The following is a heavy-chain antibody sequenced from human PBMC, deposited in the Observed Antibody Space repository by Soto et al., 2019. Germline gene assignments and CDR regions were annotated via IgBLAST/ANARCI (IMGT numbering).Heavy chain of an antibody. CDR2: ISYDGSNK. CDR3: AKDSAVAGINEGAHYFDY. CDR1: GFTFSSYG. V-gene: IGHV3-30*18. Sequence: QVQLVESGGGVVQPGRSLRLSCAASGFTFSSYGMHWVRQAPGKGLEWVAVISYDGSNKYYADSVKGRFTISRDNSKNTLYLQMNSLRAEDTAVYYCAKDSAVAGINEGAHYFDYWGQGTLVTVSS. J-gene: IGHJ4*02. D-gene: IGHD6-19*01.